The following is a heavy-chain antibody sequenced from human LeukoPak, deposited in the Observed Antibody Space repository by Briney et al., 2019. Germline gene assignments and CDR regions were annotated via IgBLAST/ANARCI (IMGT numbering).Heavy chain of an antibody. CDR3: ARLRYNWILPGPDAFDI. V-gene: IGHV4-39*01. Sequence: PSETLSLTCTVSGGSISNSHYWGWIRQPPGKGLEWIGSIYYSGSTYYNPSLKSRVTISVDTSKNQFSLKLSSVTAADTAVYYCARLRYNWILPGPDAFDIWGQATMVTVSS. CDR2: IYYSGST. CDR1: GGSISNSHY. J-gene: IGHJ3*02. D-gene: IGHD1-1*01.